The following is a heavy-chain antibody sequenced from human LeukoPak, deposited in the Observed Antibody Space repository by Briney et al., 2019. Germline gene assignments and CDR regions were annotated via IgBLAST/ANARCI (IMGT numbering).Heavy chain of an antibody. D-gene: IGHD2-2*01. V-gene: IGHV4-38-2*01. J-gene: IGHJ4*02. Sequence: KPSETLSLTCAVSGYSISTGRYWGWIQQPPGKGLEWIGSIYQSGSTYYNPSLKSRVTISVDTSKNQFSLNLRSVTAADTAVYYCARSLSTAGIDYWGQGTLVSVSS. CDR1: GYSISTGRY. CDR3: ARSLSTAGIDY. CDR2: IYQSGST.